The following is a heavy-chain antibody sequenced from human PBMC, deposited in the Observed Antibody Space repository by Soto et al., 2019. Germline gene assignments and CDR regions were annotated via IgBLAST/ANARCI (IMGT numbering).Heavy chain of an antibody. J-gene: IGHJ4*02. CDR1: GGSISRSDYY. V-gene: IGHV4-31*03. CDR3: ARDGDYGFFNY. Sequence: QVQLQESGPGLVKPSQTLSLTCTVSGGSISRSDYYWGWIRQHPGEGLEWIGYIFYSGSTYYNPSLKSRVTISVDTSKNQFSLKLSSVTAADTAVYYCARDGDYGFFNYWGQGTLVTVSS. D-gene: IGHD4-17*01. CDR2: IFYSGST.